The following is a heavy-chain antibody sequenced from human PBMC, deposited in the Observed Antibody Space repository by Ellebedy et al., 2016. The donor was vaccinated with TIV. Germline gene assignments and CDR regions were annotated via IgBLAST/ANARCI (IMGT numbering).Heavy chain of an antibody. J-gene: IGHJ4*02. CDR2: IYYSGST. Sequence: SETLSLTCTVSGGSISSYYWSWIRQPPGKGLEWIGYIYYSGSTNYNPSLKSRVTISVDKSKNQFSLKLSSVTAADTAVYYCARGNTSIAAADTRYYFDYWGQGTLVTVSS. CDR1: GGSISSYY. V-gene: IGHV4-59*12. D-gene: IGHD6-13*01. CDR3: ARGNTSIAAADTRYYFDY.